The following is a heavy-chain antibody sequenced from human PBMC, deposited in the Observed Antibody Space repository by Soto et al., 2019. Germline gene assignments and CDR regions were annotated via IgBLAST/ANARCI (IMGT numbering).Heavy chain of an antibody. J-gene: IGHJ4*02. Sequence: PSETLSLTCTVSGGSISSYYWSWIRQPPGKGLEWIGYIYYSGSTNYNPSLKSRVTISVDTSKNQFSLKLSSVTAADTAVYYCARSPSMVRGVIMDYWGQGTLVTASS. V-gene: IGHV4-59*08. D-gene: IGHD3-10*01. CDR3: ARSPSMVRGVIMDY. CDR2: IYYSGST. CDR1: GGSISSYY.